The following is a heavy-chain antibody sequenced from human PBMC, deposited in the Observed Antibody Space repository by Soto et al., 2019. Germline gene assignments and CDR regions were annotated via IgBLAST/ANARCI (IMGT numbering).Heavy chain of an antibody. V-gene: IGHV4-59*01. Sequence: SETLSLTCTVSGGSIISGYWSWIRQPPGKGLEWIGYISYSGNTSYNPSLKSRVTMSVDTPKNQFSLRLSSVTTADTAVYYCAGLRGYAGSPIDYWGQGTLVTVS. D-gene: IGHD2-15*01. J-gene: IGHJ4*02. CDR1: GGSIISGY. CDR3: AGLRGYAGSPIDY. CDR2: ISYSGNT.